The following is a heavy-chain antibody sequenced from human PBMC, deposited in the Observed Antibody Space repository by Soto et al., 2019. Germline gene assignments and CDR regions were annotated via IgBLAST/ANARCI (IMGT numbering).Heavy chain of an antibody. V-gene: IGHV4-39*01. CDR3: ASRLRSGYCSGGTCNNGFDP. J-gene: IGHJ5*02. CDR2: IYYSGSS. CDR1: DDSISSSIYY. Sequence: SETLSLTCTVADDSISSSIYYWGWIRQPPGKGLDWIGSIYYSGSSYYNPSLKSRLTISVDTSKNQFSLKLSSVTAADTAVYYCASRLRSGYCSGGTCNNGFDPWGQGTLVTVSS. D-gene: IGHD2-15*01.